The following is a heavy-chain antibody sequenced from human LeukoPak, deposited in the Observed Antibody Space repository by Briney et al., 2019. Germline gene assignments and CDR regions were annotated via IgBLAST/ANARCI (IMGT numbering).Heavy chain of an antibody. J-gene: IGHJ4*02. D-gene: IGHD3-22*01. V-gene: IGHV3-21*04. CDR1: GFTFSSYS. Sequence: TGGSLRLSCTASGFTFSSYSMIWVRQAPGKGLEWVSSISSSSSYIYYADSVKGRFTISRDNPKNTLYLQMNSLRAEDTAVYFCAKRGVVIRVILVGFHKEAYYFDSWGQGALVTVSS. CDR3: AKRGVVIRVILVGFHKEAYYFDS. CDR2: ISSSSSYI.